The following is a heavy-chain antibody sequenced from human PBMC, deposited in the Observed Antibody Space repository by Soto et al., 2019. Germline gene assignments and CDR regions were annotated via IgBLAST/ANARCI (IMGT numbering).Heavy chain of an antibody. D-gene: IGHD3-16*02. CDR2: IYYSGST. CDR3: ARDRRLITFGGVIVASFDI. Sequence: SQMLYPTCTVSGSSISRGCYYWSWVRQQPGKGLEWIGYIYYSGSTYYNPSLKSRVTISVDTSKYQFSLKLSSVTAADTAVYYCARDRRLITFGGVIVASFDIWGQGTMVTVSS. J-gene: IGHJ3*02. CDR1: GSSISRGCYY. V-gene: IGHV4-31*03.